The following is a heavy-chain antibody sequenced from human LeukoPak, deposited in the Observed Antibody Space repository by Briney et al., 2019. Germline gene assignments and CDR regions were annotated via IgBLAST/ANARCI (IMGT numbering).Heavy chain of an antibody. V-gene: IGHV4-59*01. Sequence: PSETLSLTCTVSGVSISSYHWSWIRQPPGKGLEWIGYIYYSGSTKYNPSLKSRVTISVDTSKKQFSLKLTSVTAADTAVYYCARVLWFGESHWYFDLWGRGTLVTVSS. J-gene: IGHJ2*01. D-gene: IGHD3-10*01. CDR2: IYYSGST. CDR3: ARVLWFGESHWYFDL. CDR1: GVSISSYH.